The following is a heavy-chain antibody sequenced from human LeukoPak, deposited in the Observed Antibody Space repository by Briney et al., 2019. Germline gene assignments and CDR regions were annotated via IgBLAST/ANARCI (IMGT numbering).Heavy chain of an antibody. CDR3: ARVRHSYSSGWYADHYFDY. D-gene: IGHD6-19*01. CDR2: INHSGST. V-gene: IGHV4-34*01. Sequence: SETLSLTCAGYGVSFSGYFWSWIRQPPGKGLELIGEINHSGSTNYNPSLKSRVAISGDTSKIRFSLKLSSVTAADTAVYYCARVRHSYSSGWYADHYFDYWGQGTLVTVSS. CDR1: GVSFSGYF. J-gene: IGHJ4*02.